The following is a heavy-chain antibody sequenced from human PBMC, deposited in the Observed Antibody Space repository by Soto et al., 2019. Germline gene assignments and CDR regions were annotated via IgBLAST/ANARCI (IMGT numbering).Heavy chain of an antibody. CDR2: TIPVFNTA. CDR3: ARGVYGSGNYYTGPSAFDI. V-gene: IGHV1-69*06. J-gene: IGHJ3*02. CDR1: GGTLSDHG. D-gene: IGHD3-10*01. Sequence: QVQLEQSEAEVKKPGSSVKISCKASGGTLSDHGVSWLRQAPGQGLEWVGGTIPVFNTAKYAPKFQGRVTIAADKSTNIAYMELGSLRSDDTAVYYCARGVYGSGNYYTGPSAFDIWGQGTLVIVSS.